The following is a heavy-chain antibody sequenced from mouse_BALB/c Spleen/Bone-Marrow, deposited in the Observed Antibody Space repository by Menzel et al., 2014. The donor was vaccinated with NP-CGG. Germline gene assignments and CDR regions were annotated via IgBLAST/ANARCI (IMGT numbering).Heavy chain of an antibody. J-gene: IGHJ2*01. CDR2: IDPANGNT. CDR1: GFNIKDTY. V-gene: IGHV14-3*02. D-gene: IGHD2-4*01. Sequence: VQLQQSGAELVKSGASVKLSCTASGFNIKDTYMHWVKQRPEQGLEWIGRIDPANGNTKYDPKFQGKATITADTSSNTAYLQLSSLTSEDTAVYYCARLITTDYWGQGTTLTVSS. CDR3: ARLITTDY.